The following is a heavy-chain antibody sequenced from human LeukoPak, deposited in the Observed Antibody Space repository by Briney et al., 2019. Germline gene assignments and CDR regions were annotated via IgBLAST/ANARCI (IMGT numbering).Heavy chain of an antibody. CDR2: ISGSGGST. V-gene: IGHV3-23*01. CDR1: GFTFSGYA. Sequence: PGASLRLSCAASGFTFSGYAMSWVRQAPGKGLEWVSAISGSGGSTYYADSVKGRFTISRDNSKNTLYLQMNSLRAEDTAVYYCAKQKPTNYDFWSGYWFDYWGQGTLVTVSS. CDR3: AKQKPTNYDFWSGYWFDY. D-gene: IGHD3-3*01. J-gene: IGHJ4*02.